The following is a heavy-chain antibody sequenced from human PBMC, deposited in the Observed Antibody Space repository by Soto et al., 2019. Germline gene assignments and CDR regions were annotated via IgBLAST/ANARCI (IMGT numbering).Heavy chain of an antibody. D-gene: IGHD3-10*01. CDR1: GGSISSYY. V-gene: IGHV4-59*08. J-gene: IGHJ5*02. CDR3: ARTRYYYGSGVLNWFDP. CDR2: IYYSGST. Sequence: PSETLSLTCTVSGGSISSYYWSWIRQPPGKGLEWIGYIYYSGSTNYNPSLKSRVTISVDTPKNQFSLKLSSVTAADTAVYYCARTRYYYGSGVLNWFDPWGQGTLVTVSS.